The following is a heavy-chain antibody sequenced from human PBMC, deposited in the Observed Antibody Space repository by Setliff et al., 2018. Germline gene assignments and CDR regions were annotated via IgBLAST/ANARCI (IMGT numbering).Heavy chain of an antibody. CDR2: VNSDGSST. V-gene: IGHV3-74*01. CDR3: VRDTTSGWMLTN. J-gene: IGHJ4*02. D-gene: IGHD6-25*01. CDR1: GFTFSSHW. Sequence: PGGSLRLSCAAAGFTFSSHWVHWVRQAPGKGLVWVSRVNSDGSSTIYADSVRGRFTISRDNARDSLYLQMNSLRAEDTAVYYCVRDTTSGWMLTNWGQGTLVTVSS.